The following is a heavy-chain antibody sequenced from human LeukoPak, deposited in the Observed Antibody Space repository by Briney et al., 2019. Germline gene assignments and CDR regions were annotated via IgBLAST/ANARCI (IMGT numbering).Heavy chain of an antibody. CDR2: IYGSGDST. CDR3: AKDRTAVPLTYWYFDL. J-gene: IGHJ2*01. Sequence: PGGSLRLSCAASGFTFSNHAMTWVRQAPGKGLEWVAAIYGSGDSTFYADSVTGRFTISRDNSKNTLYLHMNSLRDEDSAIYYCAKDRTAVPLTYWYFDLWGRGTLVTVSS. CDR1: GFTFSNHA. D-gene: IGHD2-2*01. V-gene: IGHV3-23*01.